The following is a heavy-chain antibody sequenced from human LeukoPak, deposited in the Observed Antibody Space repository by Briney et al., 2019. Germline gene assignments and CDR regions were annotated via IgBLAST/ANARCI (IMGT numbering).Heavy chain of an antibody. V-gene: IGHV4-39*01. CDR2: IYYSGST. Sequence: PSETLSLTCTVSGGSISSSSYYWGWIRQPPGKGLEWIGSIYYSGSTYYNPSLKSRVTISVDTSKNQFSLKPSSVTAADTAVYYCARQRIAARPDYFDYWGQGTLVTVSS. D-gene: IGHD6-6*01. CDR3: ARQRIAARPDYFDY. CDR1: GGSISSSSYY. J-gene: IGHJ4*02.